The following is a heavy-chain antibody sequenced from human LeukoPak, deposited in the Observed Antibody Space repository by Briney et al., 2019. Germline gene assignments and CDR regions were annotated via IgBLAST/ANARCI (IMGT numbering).Heavy chain of an antibody. Sequence: SETLSLTCAVYGGSFSGYYWSWIRQPPGKGLGWIGEINHSGSTNYNPSLKSRVTISVDTSKNQFSLKLSSVTAADTAVYYCARGRLGYCSGGSCYRWFDPWGQGTLVTVSS. CDR3: ARGRLGYCSGGSCYRWFDP. CDR1: GGSFSGYY. CDR2: INHSGST. J-gene: IGHJ5*02. V-gene: IGHV4-34*01. D-gene: IGHD2-15*01.